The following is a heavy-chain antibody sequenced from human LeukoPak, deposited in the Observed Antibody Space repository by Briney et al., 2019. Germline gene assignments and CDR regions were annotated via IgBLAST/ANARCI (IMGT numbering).Heavy chain of an antibody. CDR2: ISGSGGST. Sequence: PGGSLRLSCAASGFTLSSYAMTWVRQAPGKGLEWVSTISGSGGSTYYADSVKGRFTISRDNSKNTLYLQMNSLRAEDTAVYYCARDLLKWDYWGQGTLVTVSS. J-gene: IGHJ4*02. V-gene: IGHV3-23*01. CDR3: ARDLLKWDY. CDR1: GFTLSSYA. D-gene: IGHD2-8*01.